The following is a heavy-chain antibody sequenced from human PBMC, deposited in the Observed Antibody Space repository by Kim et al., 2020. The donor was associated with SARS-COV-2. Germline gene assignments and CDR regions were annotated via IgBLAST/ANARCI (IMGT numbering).Heavy chain of an antibody. D-gene: IGHD3-9*01. J-gene: IGHJ4*02. Sequence: ASVKVSCKASGYTFTSYYMHWVRQAPGQGLEWMGIINPSGGSTSYAQKFQGRVTMTRDTSTSTVYMELSSLRSEDTAVYYCARDSRLRYFDGPQLDYLGQGTLVTVSS. CDR1: GYTFTSYY. V-gene: IGHV1-46*01. CDR3: ARDSRLRYFDGPQLDY. CDR2: INPSGGST.